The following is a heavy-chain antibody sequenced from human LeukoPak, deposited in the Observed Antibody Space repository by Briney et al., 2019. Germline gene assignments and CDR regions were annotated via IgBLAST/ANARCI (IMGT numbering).Heavy chain of an antibody. CDR1: GVTFSTYG. Sequence: PGGSLRLSCAASGVTFSTYGMYWVRQAPGKGLEWVSSISGSGAMTYYSNSVRGRFTISRDNPKNTLFLLVSNLRAEDTAVYYCAKDRSLGTYGTFDVWGQGTVVTVSS. V-gene: IGHV3-23*01. D-gene: IGHD4-17*01. CDR3: AKDRSLGTYGTFDV. J-gene: IGHJ3*01. CDR2: ISGSGAMT.